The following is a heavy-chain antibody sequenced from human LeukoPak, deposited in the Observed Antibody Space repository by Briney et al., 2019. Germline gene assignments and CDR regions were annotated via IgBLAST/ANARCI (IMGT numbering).Heavy chain of an antibody. CDR3: ARAKRDCSSTSCSHPDAFDI. CDR2: INTDGSST. V-gene: IGHV3-74*01. J-gene: IGHJ3*02. CDR1: GFTFSSYW. D-gene: IGHD2-2*01. Sequence: QPGGSLRLSCAASGFTFSSYWMHWVRPAPGKGLAWVSRINTDGSSTSYADSVKGRFTISRDNAKNTLYLQMNSLRAEDTAVYYCARAKRDCSSTSCSHPDAFDIWGQGTMVTVSS.